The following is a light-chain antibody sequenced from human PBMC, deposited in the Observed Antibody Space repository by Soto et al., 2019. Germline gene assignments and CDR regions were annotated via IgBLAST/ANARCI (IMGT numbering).Light chain of an antibody. CDR2: LNSDGSH. J-gene: IGLJ2*01. V-gene: IGLV4-69*01. Sequence: QLVLTQSPSASASLGASVKLTCTLSSGHSSYAIAWHQQQPEKDPPYLMKLNSDGSHSKGDGIPDRFSGSSSGAERYLTISSLQSEDEADYYCQTWGTGIQVFGGGTKLTVL. CDR1: SGHSSYA. CDR3: QTWGTGIQV.